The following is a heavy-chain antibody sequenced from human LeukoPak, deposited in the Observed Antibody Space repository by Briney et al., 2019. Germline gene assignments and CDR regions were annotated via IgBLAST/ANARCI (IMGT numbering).Heavy chain of an antibody. CDR1: GYTFTGYY. CDR2: INPNSGGT. J-gene: IGHJ4*02. CDR3: ARSITMVRGIIIPYFDY. Sequence: ASVKVSCKASGYTFTGYYMHWVRQAPGQGLEWMGWINPNSGGTNYAQKFQGRVTMTRDTSISTAYMELSRLRSDDTAVYYCARSITMVRGIIIPYFDYWGQGTLVTVSS. D-gene: IGHD3-10*01. V-gene: IGHV1-2*02.